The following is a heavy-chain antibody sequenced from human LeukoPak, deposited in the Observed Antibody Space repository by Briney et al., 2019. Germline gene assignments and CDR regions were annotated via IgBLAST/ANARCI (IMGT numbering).Heavy chain of an antibody. CDR1: GFIVSTAY. CDR2: IYTGGST. J-gene: IGHJ4*02. Sequence: GGSLRLSCAASGFIVSTAYMSWVRQAPGKGLEWVSVIYTGGSTYYADSVKGRFTISRDNSKNTLYLQMNSLRAEYTAVYYFARGAIFGPIGHWGQGSLVTVAS. D-gene: IGHD3-3*01. CDR3: ARGAIFGPIGH. V-gene: IGHV3-66*01.